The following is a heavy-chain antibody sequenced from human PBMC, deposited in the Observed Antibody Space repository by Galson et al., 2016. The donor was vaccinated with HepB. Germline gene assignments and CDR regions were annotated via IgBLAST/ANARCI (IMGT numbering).Heavy chain of an antibody. CDR2: INRDGSEK. CDR3: ARAMSGSYDF. CDR1: GFIFRNYW. D-gene: IGHD1-26*01. J-gene: IGHJ4*02. Sequence: SLRLSCAASGFIFRNYWMTWVCQAPGKGLEWVANINRDGSEKYYMHSVRGRFTISRDSAKNLVFLQMNSLRAEDTAVYHCARAMSGSYDFWGQGILVTVSS. V-gene: IGHV3-7*01.